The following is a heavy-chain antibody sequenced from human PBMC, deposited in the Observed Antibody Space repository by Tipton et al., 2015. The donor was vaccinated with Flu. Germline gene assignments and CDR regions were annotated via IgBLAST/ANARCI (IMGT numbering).Heavy chain of an antibody. CDR3: ARDRRARTAAGGVD. J-gene: IGHJ1*01. D-gene: IGHD4-23*01. CDR1: GGSISSSNW. Sequence: SLRLSCAVSGGSISSSNWWSWVRQPPGKGLEWIGEIYHSGSTNYNPSLKSRVTISVDKSKNQFSLKLSSVTAADTAVYYCARDRRARTAAGGVDSGQGTLVTVSS. V-gene: IGHV4-4*02. CDR2: IYHSGST.